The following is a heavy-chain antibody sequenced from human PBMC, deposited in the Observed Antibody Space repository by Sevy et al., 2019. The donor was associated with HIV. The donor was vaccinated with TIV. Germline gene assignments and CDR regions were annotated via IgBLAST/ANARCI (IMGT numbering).Heavy chain of an antibody. CDR1: GFTFDDYA. Sequence: GGSLRLSCAASGFTFDDYAMHWVRQPPGKGLEWVSSITWNRGNIDYADSVKGRFTISRDNAKNSLYLQMNSLRAEDTAFYYCAKDLYPPTTVVTGYFHHWGLGTLVTVSS. J-gene: IGHJ1*01. CDR2: ITWNRGNI. V-gene: IGHV3-9*01. D-gene: IGHD2-21*02. CDR3: AKDLYPPTTVVTGYFHH.